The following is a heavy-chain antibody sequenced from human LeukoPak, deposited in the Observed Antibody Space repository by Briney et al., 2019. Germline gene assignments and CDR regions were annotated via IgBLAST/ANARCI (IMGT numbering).Heavy chain of an antibody. D-gene: IGHD6-19*01. Sequence: GGSLRPSCAASGFTFSNYSMNWVRQAPGKGLEWVSAISGSGGSTYYADSVKGRFTISRDNSKNTLYLQMNSLRAEDTAVYYCAKDLGAVAGTNAFDIWGQGTMVTVSS. CDR2: ISGSGGST. V-gene: IGHV3-23*01. CDR3: AKDLGAVAGTNAFDI. CDR1: GFTFSNYS. J-gene: IGHJ3*02.